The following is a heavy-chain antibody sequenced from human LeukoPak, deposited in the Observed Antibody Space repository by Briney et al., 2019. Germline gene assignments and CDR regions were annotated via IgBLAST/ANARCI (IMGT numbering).Heavy chain of an antibody. CDR2: ISAGGDFV. J-gene: IGHJ5*01. Sequence: GGSLRLSCAASGFTFSTHSLNWVRQAPGKGLEWVSSISAGGDFVYYGDSVKGRFTMSRDNAKNSLHLQMDSLTAEDTAVYYCVRDKYDRSNYAYIDSWTHGNLVTVSS. D-gene: IGHD3-22*01. CDR3: VRDKYDRSNYAYIDS. V-gene: IGHV3-21*01. CDR1: GFTFSTHS.